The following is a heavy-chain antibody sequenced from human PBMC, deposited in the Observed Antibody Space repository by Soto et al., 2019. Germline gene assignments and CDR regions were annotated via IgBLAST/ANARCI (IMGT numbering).Heavy chain of an antibody. CDR2: IRGDGGQT. Sequence: GGSLRLSCTASGFTFTSYGMGWVRQAPGKGLQWVSTIRGDGGQTHYTDSVKGRFSISRDNSKNTVYLQMDSLRAEDTAMYFCARDVGLDSDDFFAYWGQGTQVTSPQ. D-gene: IGHD3-9*01. CDR3: ARDVGLDSDDFFAY. CDR1: GFTFTSYG. V-gene: IGHV3-23*01. J-gene: IGHJ4*02.